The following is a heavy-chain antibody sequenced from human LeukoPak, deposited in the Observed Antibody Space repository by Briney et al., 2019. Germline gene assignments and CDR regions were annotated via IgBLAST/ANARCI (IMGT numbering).Heavy chain of an antibody. CDR3: ARGTVWFGELLSLVY. Sequence: PGGSLRLSCAASGFTFSSYAMHWVRQAPGKGLEWVAVISYDGSNKYYADSVKGRFTISRDNSKNTLYLQMNSLRAEDTAVYYCARGTVWFGELLSLVYWGQGTLVTVSS. CDR1: GFTFSSYA. D-gene: IGHD3-10*01. J-gene: IGHJ4*02. V-gene: IGHV3-30*04. CDR2: ISYDGSNK.